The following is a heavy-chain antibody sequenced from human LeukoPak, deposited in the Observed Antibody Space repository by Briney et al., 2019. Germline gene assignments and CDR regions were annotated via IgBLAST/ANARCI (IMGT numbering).Heavy chain of an antibody. D-gene: IGHD4-23*01. CDR2: INPNSGVT. V-gene: IGHV1-2*02. J-gene: IGHJ4*02. Sequence: GASVKVSCKASGYTFSGYYMHWVRQAPGQGLEWMGWINPNSGVTNYAQKFQGRVTMTRDTSISTAYMELSSLRSDDTAVYYCARDLFTLYGGSSGFHFDYWGQGALVTVSS. CDR1: GYTFSGYY. CDR3: ARDLFTLYGGSSGFHFDY.